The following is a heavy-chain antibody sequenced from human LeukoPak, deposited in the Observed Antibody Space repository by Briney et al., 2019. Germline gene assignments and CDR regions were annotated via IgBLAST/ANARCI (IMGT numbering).Heavy chain of an antibody. V-gene: IGHV3-30*18. CDR1: GFIFSSYG. Sequence: GGSLRLSCSASGFIFSSYGMHWVRQAPGKGLEWVAVTSDDGSNKYYADSVKGRFTISRDNSKNTLYLQMNSLRAEDTGVYYCAQDRGESGYYATFDYWGQGTLVTVSS. D-gene: IGHD3-22*01. J-gene: IGHJ4*02. CDR3: AQDRGESGYYATFDY. CDR2: TSDDGSNK.